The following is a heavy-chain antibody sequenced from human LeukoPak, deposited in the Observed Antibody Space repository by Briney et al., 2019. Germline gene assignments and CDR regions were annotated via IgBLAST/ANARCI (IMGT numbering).Heavy chain of an antibody. J-gene: IGHJ4*02. CDR2: INHSGST. CDR3: ARKTRLTKYYYGSGSYYICYFDY. Sequence: SGTLSLTCAVSGGSISSSNWWSWVRQPPGKGLEWIGEINHSGSTNYNPSLKSRVTISVDTSKNQFSLKLSSVTAADTAVYYCARKTRLTKYYYGSGSYYICYFDYWGQGTLVTVSS. D-gene: IGHD3-10*01. V-gene: IGHV4-4*02. CDR1: GGSISSSNW.